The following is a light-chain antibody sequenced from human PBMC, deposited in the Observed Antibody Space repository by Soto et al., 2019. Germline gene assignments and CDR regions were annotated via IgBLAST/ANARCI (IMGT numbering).Light chain of an antibody. CDR2: GAS. CDR3: QQYGSSPTWT. Sequence: VLTPSPGTLSLSPGERATLSCRASQSVSSSYLAWYQQKPGQAPRLLIYGASSRATGIPDRFSGSGSGTDFTLTISRLEPEDFAVYYCQQYGSSPTWTFGQGTKVDIK. CDR1: QSVSSSY. V-gene: IGKV3-20*01. J-gene: IGKJ1*01.